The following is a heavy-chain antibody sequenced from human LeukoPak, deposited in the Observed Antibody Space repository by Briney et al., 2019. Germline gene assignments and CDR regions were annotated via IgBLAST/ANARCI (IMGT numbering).Heavy chain of an antibody. D-gene: IGHD6-19*01. V-gene: IGHV4-34*01. CDR2: INHSGST. CDR3: ARGHIAVAGIAYYFDY. Sequence: SETLSLTCAVYGGSFSGYYWSWIRQPPGKGLEWIGEINHSGSTNYNASLKSRVTISVDTSKNQFSLKLSSVTAADTAEYYCARGHIAVAGIAYYFDYWGQGTRVTVSS. J-gene: IGHJ4*02. CDR1: GGSFSGYY.